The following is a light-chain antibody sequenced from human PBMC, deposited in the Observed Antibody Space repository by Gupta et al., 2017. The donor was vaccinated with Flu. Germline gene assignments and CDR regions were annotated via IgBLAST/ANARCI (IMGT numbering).Light chain of an antibody. CDR2: WAS. V-gene: IGKV4-1*01. J-gene: IGKJ1*01. CDR1: QNVLYISNNKNY. CDR3: QQEDNTPWT. Sequence: DIVMTQSPDSLAVSLGERATINCKSSQNVLYISNNKNYLAWYQQKPGQPPKLLISWASTRESGVPDRFSGSGYGTDFTLTISSRQAEDVAVYYCQQEDNTPWTFGQGTSVDIK.